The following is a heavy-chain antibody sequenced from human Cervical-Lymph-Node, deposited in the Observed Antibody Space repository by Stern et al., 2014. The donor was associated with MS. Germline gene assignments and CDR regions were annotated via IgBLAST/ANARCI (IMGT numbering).Heavy chain of an antibody. D-gene: IGHD6-13*01. V-gene: IGHV4-31*03. CDR2: IYDSRST. J-gene: IGHJ4*02. CDR3: ARDDRGSSWYRFDF. CDR1: GGSISTDGYY. Sequence: QLVQSGPGVAKPSQTLSLTCTVSGGSISTDGYYWTWLGQHPGQGLVWIGYIYDSRSTYYNPSLKSRVTMSLDTSKNQFSLNLSSVTAADTAIYYCARDDRGSSWYRFDFWGQGTLVTVSS.